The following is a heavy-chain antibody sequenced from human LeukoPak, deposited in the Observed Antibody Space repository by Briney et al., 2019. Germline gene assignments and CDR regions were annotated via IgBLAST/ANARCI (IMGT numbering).Heavy chain of an antibody. CDR1: GFTFSSYW. CDR2: IKQDGSEK. V-gene: IGHV3-7*01. Sequence: PGGSLRLSCAASGFTFSSYWMSWVRQAPGKGLEWVANIKQDGSEKHYVDSVKGRFTISRDNAKNSLYLQMNSLRAEDTAVYYCASRYYYDSSGYYFDYWGQGTLVTVSS. D-gene: IGHD3-22*01. CDR3: ASRYYYDSSGYYFDY. J-gene: IGHJ4*02.